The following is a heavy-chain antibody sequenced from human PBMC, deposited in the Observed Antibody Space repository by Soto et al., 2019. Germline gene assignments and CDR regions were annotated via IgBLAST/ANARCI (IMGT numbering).Heavy chain of an antibody. CDR3: ARDRDSGSYDYYYGMDV. J-gene: IGHJ6*02. CDR1: GFTFSSYA. D-gene: IGHD1-26*01. Sequence: VQLVESGGGVVQPGRSLRLSCAASGFTFSSYAMHWVRQAPGKGLEWVAVISYDGSNKYYADSVKGRFTISRDNSKNTLYLQMNSLRAEDTAVYYCARDRDSGSYDYYYGMDVWGQGTTVTVSS. CDR2: ISYDGSNK. V-gene: IGHV3-30-3*01.